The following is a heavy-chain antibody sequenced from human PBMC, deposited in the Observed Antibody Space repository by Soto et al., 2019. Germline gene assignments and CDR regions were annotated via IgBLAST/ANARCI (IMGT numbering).Heavy chain of an antibody. D-gene: IGHD2-8*01. CDR3: AKGRLYQSDY. V-gene: IGHV3-23*01. CDR2: ISGNGGST. CDR1: EFTFSTYF. J-gene: IGHJ4*02. Sequence: EVQLLQSGGGLVQPGGSLRLSCEASEFTFSTYFMTWFRQAPGKGLEWVSTISGNGGSTYYADSVKGRFTISRDNSKNTLYLQMNSLRAEDTAVYYCAKGRLYQSDYWGQGTLVTVSS.